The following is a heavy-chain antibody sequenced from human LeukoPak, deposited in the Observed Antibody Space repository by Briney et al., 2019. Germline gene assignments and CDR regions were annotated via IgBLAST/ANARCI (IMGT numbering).Heavy chain of an antibody. CDR1: GFPFSSYA. J-gene: IGHJ4*02. CDR3: AKDRVPITMIVVVTYFDC. V-gene: IGHV3-23*01. Sequence: GESLTLSCAASGFPFSSYAKSWVRHPPGKGLEWVSAISGCGGSTYYSHPVKSRLTSTRIDSTNTQYPQMNSPRADAPAVYYYAKDRVPITMIVVVTYFDCWGQGTLVTVSS. D-gene: IGHD3-22*01. CDR2: ISGCGGST.